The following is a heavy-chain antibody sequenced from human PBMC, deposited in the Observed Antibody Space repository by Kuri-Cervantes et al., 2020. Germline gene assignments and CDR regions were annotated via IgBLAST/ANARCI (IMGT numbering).Heavy chain of an antibody. D-gene: IGHD3-3*01. Sequence: SVKVSCKASGGTFSSYAISWVRQAPGQRLEWMGGVIPIFGTANYAQKFQGRVTITADKSTSTAYMELSSLRSEDTAVYYCARGRAARFLEWLLSYWGQGTLVTVSS. J-gene: IGHJ4*02. CDR3: ARGRAARFLEWLLSY. V-gene: IGHV1-69*06. CDR2: VIPIFGTA. CDR1: GGTFSSYA.